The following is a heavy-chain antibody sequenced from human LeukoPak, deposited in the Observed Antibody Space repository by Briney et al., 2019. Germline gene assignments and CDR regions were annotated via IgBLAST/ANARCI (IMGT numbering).Heavy chain of an antibody. CDR2: LYSGGDT. D-gene: IGHD3-10*01. V-gene: IGHV3-53*01. CDR1: GFAVGTKY. J-gene: IGHJ2*01. CDR3: ARVGDHYHWNFDL. Sequence: GGSLRLSCAASGFAVGTKYMNWVRQAPGKGLEWVSILYSGGDTYYADSVKGRFTISRDNSRNTMSLQMNSLRVEDTAVYYCARVGDHYHWNFDLWGRGTLVTVSS.